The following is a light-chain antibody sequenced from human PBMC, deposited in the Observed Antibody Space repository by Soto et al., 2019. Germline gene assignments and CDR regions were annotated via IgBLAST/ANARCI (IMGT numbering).Light chain of an antibody. Sequence: EIVLTQTPATRSLSPGERATLSCRASQSVSSYLAWYQQKPGQAPRLLIYDASNRATGIPARFSGSGSGTDFTLTISSLEPEDFAVYYCQQRSKWPPEITFGPGTKVDIK. CDR3: QQRSKWPPEIT. V-gene: IGKV3-11*01. CDR2: DAS. J-gene: IGKJ3*01. CDR1: QSVSSY.